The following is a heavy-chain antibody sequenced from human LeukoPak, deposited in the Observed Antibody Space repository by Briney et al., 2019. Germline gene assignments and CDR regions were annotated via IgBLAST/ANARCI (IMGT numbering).Heavy chain of an antibody. D-gene: IGHD3-10*01. CDR2: INPNSGGT. Sequence: ASVKVSCKASGYTFTGYYMHWVRQAPGQGLEWMGWINPNSGGTNYAQKFQGRVTMTRDTSISTAYRELSRLRSDDTAVYYCARGVRLGQDRQNDAFDIWGQGTMVTASS. CDR1: GYTFTGYY. J-gene: IGHJ3*02. V-gene: IGHV1-2*02. CDR3: ARGVRLGQDRQNDAFDI.